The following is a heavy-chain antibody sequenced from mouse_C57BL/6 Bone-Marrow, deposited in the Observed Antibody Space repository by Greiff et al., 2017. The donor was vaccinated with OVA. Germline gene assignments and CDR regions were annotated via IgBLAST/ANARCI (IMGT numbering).Heavy chain of an antibody. CDR1: GYAFTSSW. CDR3: ARGCYGDY. CDR2: IYPGDGDT. D-gene: IGHD1-1*02. Sequence: VQLVESGPELVRPGASVKLSCKASGYAFTSSWMNWVKQRPVQGLEWIGRIYPGDGDTNYNGKFKGKATLTADKSSSTAYMQLSSLTSEDSAVCICARGCYGDYWGKGTTLTVSS. V-gene: IGHV1-82*01. J-gene: IGHJ2*01.